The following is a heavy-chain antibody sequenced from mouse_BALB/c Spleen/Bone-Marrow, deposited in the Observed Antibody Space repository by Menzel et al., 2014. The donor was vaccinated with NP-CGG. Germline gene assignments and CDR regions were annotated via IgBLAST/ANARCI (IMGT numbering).Heavy chain of an antibody. Sequence: EVQRVESGGDLVKPGGSLKLSCAASGFTFSNYGMSWVRQNPDKRLEWVATISSGGTYTFYPDSVKGRFTISRDNTKNTLTLQMTSLKSEDTAMYYCARRRDYDYFDYWGQGTTLTVSS. CDR2: ISSGGTYT. D-gene: IGHD2-4*01. V-gene: IGHV5-6*01. J-gene: IGHJ2*01. CDR1: GFTFSNYG. CDR3: ARRRDYDYFDY.